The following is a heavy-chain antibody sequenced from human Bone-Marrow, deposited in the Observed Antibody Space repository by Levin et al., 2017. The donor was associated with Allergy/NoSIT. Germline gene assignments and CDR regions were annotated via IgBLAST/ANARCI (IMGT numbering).Heavy chain of an antibody. CDR3: ARSRESHDILTGDLHYGMDV. CDR1: GYSFTSYW. Sequence: RGESLKISCKGSGYSFTSYWIGWVRQMPGKGLEWMGIIYPGDSDTRYSPSFQGQVTISADKSISTAYLQWSSLKASDTAMYYCARSRESHDILTGDLHYGMDVWGQGTTVTVSS. V-gene: IGHV5-51*01. CDR2: IYPGDSDT. D-gene: IGHD3-9*01. J-gene: IGHJ6*02.